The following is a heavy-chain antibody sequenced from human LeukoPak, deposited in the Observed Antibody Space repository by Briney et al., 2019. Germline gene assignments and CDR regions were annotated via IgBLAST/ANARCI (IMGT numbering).Heavy chain of an antibody. Sequence: ASVKVSCKASGHTFTSYGISWVRQAPGQGLEWMGWISAYKGNTNYAQKLQGRVTMTTDTSTSTAYMELRSLRSDATAVYYCARMKQQLVRWNYYYYMDVWGKGTTVTVSS. J-gene: IGHJ6*03. CDR1: GHTFTSYG. CDR3: ARMKQQLVRWNYYYYMDV. V-gene: IGHV1-18*01. CDR2: ISAYKGNT. D-gene: IGHD6-13*01.